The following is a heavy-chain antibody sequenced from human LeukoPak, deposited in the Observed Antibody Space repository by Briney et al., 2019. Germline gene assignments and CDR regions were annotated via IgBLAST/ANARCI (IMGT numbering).Heavy chain of an antibody. D-gene: IGHD3-10*01. CDR3: AKDLAAYYYSSGNIDY. CDR1: GYTFDDYA. CDR2: ISRDGGST. J-gene: IGHJ4*02. Sequence: TGGSLRLSCAASGYTFDDYAMHWVRHAPGRGLEWVSLISRDGGSTYYADSVKGRFTISRDNSKNSLYLQKNILRAEDTALYYFAKDLAAYYYSSGNIDYWGQGSLVTVSS. V-gene: IGHV3-43D*04.